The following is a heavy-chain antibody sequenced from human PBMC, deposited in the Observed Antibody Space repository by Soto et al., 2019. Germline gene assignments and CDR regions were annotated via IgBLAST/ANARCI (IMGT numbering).Heavy chain of an antibody. V-gene: IGHV4-4*07. J-gene: IGHJ6*02. Sequence: PSATLSLTCPVSVYSIATYYLSWLRQPAGKGLEWIGRIDTSGNTNYNPSLKSRVTMSVDTSKKQFSLKLTSVTAADTAVYYCARYSNNWFQTEGMDVWGQGTTVTVSS. CDR2: IDTSGNT. D-gene: IGHD6-13*01. CDR1: VYSIATYY. CDR3: ARYSNNWFQTEGMDV.